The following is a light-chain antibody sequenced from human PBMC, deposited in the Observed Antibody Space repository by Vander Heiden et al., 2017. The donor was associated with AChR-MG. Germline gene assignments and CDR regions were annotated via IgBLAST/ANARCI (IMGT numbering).Light chain of an antibody. Sequence: VLTQSPGPLSLSPGERATPSCRASQSDSDNSLVWYQQKPGQAPRLLIYGASSRATGIPDRFSGTGSGTEFTLTVTRMEPEDFAVYYCQRYGGSQGYIYGPGTKLEL. CDR3: QRYGGSQGYI. CDR1: QSDSDNS. V-gene: IGKV3-20*01. J-gene: IGKJ2*01. CDR2: GAS.